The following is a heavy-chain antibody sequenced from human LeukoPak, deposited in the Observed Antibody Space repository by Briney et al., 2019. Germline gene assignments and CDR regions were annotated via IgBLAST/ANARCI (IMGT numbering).Heavy chain of an antibody. J-gene: IGHJ6*03. V-gene: IGHV4-59*01. CDR1: GGSISSYY. D-gene: IGHD1-26*01. CDR3: ARGGVGAPYYYYYYYMDV. CDR2: IYYSGST. Sequence: PEPLSLTCTVSGGSISSYYWSWIRQPPGKGLEWIGYIYYSGSTNYNPSLKSRVTISVDTSKNQFSLKLRSVTAADTAVYYCARGGVGAPYYYYYYYMDVWGKGTTVTVSS.